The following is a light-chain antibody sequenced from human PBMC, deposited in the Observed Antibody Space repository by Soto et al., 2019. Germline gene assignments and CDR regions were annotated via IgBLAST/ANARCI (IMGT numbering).Light chain of an antibody. CDR1: QSVSSN. V-gene: IGKV3-15*01. J-gene: IGKJ1*01. Sequence: EIIMTQSPVTPSVSPGESINLSCRASQSVSSNLAWYQQKPGQAPSLLIYGAFTRATGIPARFSGTGSGTEFTLTISSLQSEDFALYYCQQYNDWPLTFGQGTKVDI. CDR3: QQYNDWPLT. CDR2: GAF.